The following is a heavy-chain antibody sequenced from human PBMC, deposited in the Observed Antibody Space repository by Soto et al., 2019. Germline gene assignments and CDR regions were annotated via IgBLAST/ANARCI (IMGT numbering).Heavy chain of an antibody. Sequence: GGSLRLSCAASGFTFSSYWMHWVRQAPGKGLVWVSRINSDGSSTSYADSVKGRFTISRDNAKNTLYLQMNSLRAEDTAVYYCARSGFYYYGSNWFDPWGQGTLVTVSS. CDR3: ARSGFYYYGSNWFDP. D-gene: IGHD3-10*01. J-gene: IGHJ5*02. V-gene: IGHV3-74*01. CDR1: GFTFSSYW. CDR2: INSDGSST.